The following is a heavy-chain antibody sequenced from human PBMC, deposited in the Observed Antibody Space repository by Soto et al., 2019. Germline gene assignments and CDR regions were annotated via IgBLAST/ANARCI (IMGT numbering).Heavy chain of an antibody. V-gene: IGHV3-21*01. J-gene: IGHJ4*02. D-gene: IGHD3-16*02. CDR3: ARGAHLGSYRPLASDY. CDR2: ISSSSSYI. CDR1: GFTFSSYS. Sequence: GGSLRLSCAASGFTFSSYSMNWVRQAPGKGLEWVSSISSSSSYIYYADSVKGRFTISRDNAKNSLYLQMNSLRAEDTAVYYCARGAHLGSYRPLASDYWGQGTLVTVSS.